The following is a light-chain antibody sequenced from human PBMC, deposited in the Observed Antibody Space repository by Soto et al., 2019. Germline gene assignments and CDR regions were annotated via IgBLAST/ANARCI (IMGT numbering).Light chain of an antibody. J-gene: IGKJ1*01. CDR2: DTS. CDR3: QQGYSTPRT. V-gene: IGKV1-39*01. Sequence: DIQMTQSPSSLSASVGDRVTITCRASQSISSSLNWFQQKAGKAPKLLIYDTSSLQSGVPPRFLGRGSGTDFTLTITSLQPEDFATYYCQQGYSTPRTFGQGTKVDI. CDR1: QSISSS.